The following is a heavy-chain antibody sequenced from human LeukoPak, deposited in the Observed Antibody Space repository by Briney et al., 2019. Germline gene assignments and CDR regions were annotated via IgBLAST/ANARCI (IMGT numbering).Heavy chain of an antibody. CDR1: GFTFSHFW. CDR3: AKDGGFSGYDSSFES. Sequence: GGSLRLSCAASGFTFSHFWMSWVRQAPGKGLEWVANIKQGGSDKYYVDSVKGRFTISRDDAKNSLYLHMTSLRDEDTAMYYCAKDGGFSGYDSSFESWGQGTLVIVSS. V-gene: IGHV3-7*01. D-gene: IGHD5-12*01. CDR2: IKQGGSDK. J-gene: IGHJ4*02.